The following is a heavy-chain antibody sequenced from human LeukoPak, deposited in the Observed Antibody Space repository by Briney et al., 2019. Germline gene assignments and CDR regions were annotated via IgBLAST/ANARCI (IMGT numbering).Heavy chain of an antibody. Sequence: PGGSLRLSCAASGFTFSSYGMSWVRQAPGKGLEWVSAISGSGGSTYYADSVKGRFTISRDNSKNTLYLQMNSLRAEDTAVYYCARPDGGGPAAADYWGQGTLVTVSS. CDR1: GFTFSSYG. J-gene: IGHJ4*02. D-gene: IGHD6-13*01. CDR3: ARPDGGGPAAADY. V-gene: IGHV3-23*01. CDR2: ISGSGGST.